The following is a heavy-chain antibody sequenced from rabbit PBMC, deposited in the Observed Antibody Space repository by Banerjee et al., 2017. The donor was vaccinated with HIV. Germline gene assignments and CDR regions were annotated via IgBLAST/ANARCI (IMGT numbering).Heavy chain of an antibody. CDR2: IYTSSGST. Sequence: EESGGGLVQPEGSLTLTCTASGFSFSSSYWICWVRQAPGKGLEWIACIYTSSGSTYYASWAKGRFTISKTSSTTVTLQMTSLTAADTATYFCGRSASGYAGYGYTFPFNLWGPGTLVTVS. CDR3: GRSASGYAGYGYTFPFNL. D-gene: IGHD6-1*01. V-gene: IGHV1S45*01. J-gene: IGHJ4*01. CDR1: GFSFSSSYW.